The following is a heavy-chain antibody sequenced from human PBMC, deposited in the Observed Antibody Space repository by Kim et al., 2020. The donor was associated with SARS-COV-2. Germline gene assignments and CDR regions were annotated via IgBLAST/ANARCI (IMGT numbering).Heavy chain of an antibody. V-gene: IGHV1-8*01. CDR1: GYTFTSYD. CDR3: ARRDSGSRNYYYGMDV. CDR2: MNPNSGNT. Sequence: ASVKVSCKASGYTFTSYDINWVRQATGQGLEWMGWMNPNSGNTGYAQKFQGRVTMTRNTSISTAYMELSSLRSEDTAVYYCARRDSGSRNYYYGMDVWGQGTTVTVSS. D-gene: IGHD1-26*01. J-gene: IGHJ6*02.